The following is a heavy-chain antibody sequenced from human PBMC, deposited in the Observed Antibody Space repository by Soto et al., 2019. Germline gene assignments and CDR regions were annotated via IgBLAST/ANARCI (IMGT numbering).Heavy chain of an antibody. CDR2: IYYSGST. V-gene: IGHV4-39*01. J-gene: IGHJ5*02. Sequence: PSETLSLTCTVSGGSISSSSYYWGWIRQPPGKGLEWIGSIYYSGSTYYNPSLKSRVTISADTSKNQFSLKLSSVAAADTAVYYFARQGTYYDFWSGYLRDEGSWFDPWGQGTLVTVSS. CDR3: ARQGTYYDFWSGYLRDEGSWFDP. CDR1: GGSISSSSYY. D-gene: IGHD3-3*01.